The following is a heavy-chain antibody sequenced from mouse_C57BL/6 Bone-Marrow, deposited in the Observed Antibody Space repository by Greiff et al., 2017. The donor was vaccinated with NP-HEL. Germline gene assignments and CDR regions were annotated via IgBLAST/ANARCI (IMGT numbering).Heavy chain of an antibody. D-gene: IGHD1-1*01. Sequence: EVQLVESGGGLVKPGGSLKLSCAASGFTFSSYAMSWVRQTPEKRLEWVATISDGGSYTYYPDNVKGRFTISRDNAKNNLYLQMSHLKSEDTAMYYCARVGTTVVAWYFDVWGTGTTVTVSS. CDR1: GFTFSSYA. J-gene: IGHJ1*03. CDR2: ISDGGSYT. V-gene: IGHV5-4*01. CDR3: ARVGTTVVAWYFDV.